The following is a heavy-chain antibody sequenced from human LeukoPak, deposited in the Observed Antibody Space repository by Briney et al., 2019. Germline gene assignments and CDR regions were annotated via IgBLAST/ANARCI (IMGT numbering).Heavy chain of an antibody. CDR3: TQSNY. J-gene: IGHJ4*02. CDR1: GFTFSSYS. CDR2: IRSKADNYAT. Sequence: SGGSLRLSCAASGFTFSSYSMNWVRQASGKGLEWVGRIRSKADNYATAYAASVQGRCTISRDDSKSTAYLQLNSLKTEDTAVYYCTQSNYWGQGALVTVSS. V-gene: IGHV3-73*01.